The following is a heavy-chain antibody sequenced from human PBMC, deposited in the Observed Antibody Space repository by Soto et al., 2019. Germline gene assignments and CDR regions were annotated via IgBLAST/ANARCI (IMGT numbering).Heavy chain of an antibody. D-gene: IGHD1-26*01. J-gene: IGHJ4*02. CDR1: GFTFDDYG. CDR2: INWNGGRT. Sequence: GGSLRLSCAASGFTFDDYGMSWVRQAPGKGLEWVSAINWNGGRTGYADSVKGRFTISRDNAKNSLYLQMNSLRAEDTALYHCARGLYSGSYYRPDYWGQGTLVTVSS. CDR3: ARGLYSGSYYRPDY. V-gene: IGHV3-20*01.